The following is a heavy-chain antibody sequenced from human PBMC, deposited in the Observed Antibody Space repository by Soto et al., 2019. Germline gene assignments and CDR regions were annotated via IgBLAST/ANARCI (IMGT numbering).Heavy chain of an antibody. D-gene: IGHD3-22*01. CDR2: ISSSGDI. CDR3: ARDLHYYDSSGSADAFDI. Sequence: GGSLRLSCSASGFTFRTFGMNWVRQASGKGLEWVSYISSSGDIYYADSVKGRFTISRDNARNSLYLQMNSLRDEDTAVYYCARDLHYYDSSGSADAFDIWGQGTMVTVSS. V-gene: IGHV3-48*02. J-gene: IGHJ3*02. CDR1: GFTFRTFG.